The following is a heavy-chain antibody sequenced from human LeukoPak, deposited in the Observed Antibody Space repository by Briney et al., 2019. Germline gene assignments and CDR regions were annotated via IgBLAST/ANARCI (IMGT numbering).Heavy chain of an antibody. CDR3: ARGAGWWSH. J-gene: IGHJ4*02. Sequence: SETLSLTCTVSGGSMESYYWSWLRQPPGEGPEWIGYITYSGGTNYSPSLRSRVTISVDASKNQFSLKMNFATAADTAVYYCARGAGWWSHWGQGTLVTVSS. CDR2: ITYSGGT. CDR1: GGSMESYY. V-gene: IGHV4-59*13. D-gene: IGHD6-19*01.